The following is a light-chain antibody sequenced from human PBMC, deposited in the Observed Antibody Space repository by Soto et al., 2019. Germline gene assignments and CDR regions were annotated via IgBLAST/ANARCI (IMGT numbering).Light chain of an antibody. V-gene: IGKV1-5*03. Sequence: DIQMTQSPSTLSASVGYRVIITCRASQSISNWLAWYQQKPGKAPNLLIYKASSLKSGVPSRFSGSGSGTEFTLTISSLQPDDFATYYCQQYNSYWTFGQGTKVDIK. CDR1: QSISNW. J-gene: IGKJ1*01. CDR3: QQYNSYWT. CDR2: KAS.